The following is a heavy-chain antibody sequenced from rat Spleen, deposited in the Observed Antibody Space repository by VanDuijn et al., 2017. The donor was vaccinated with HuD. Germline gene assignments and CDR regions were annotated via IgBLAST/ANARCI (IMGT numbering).Heavy chain of an antibody. J-gene: IGHJ3*01. CDR2: IIYDGSAT. Sequence: EVQLVESGGGLAQPGNSLKLSCAASGFTFSDYAMAWVRQSPKKGLEWVATIIYDGSATYYRGSVRGRFTISRDNAKATLYLQMNSLRSEDTATYYCAPFSSYGAFAYWGQGTLVTVSS. V-gene: IGHV5-17*01. CDR1: GFTFSDYA. D-gene: IGHD1-2*01. CDR3: APFSSYGAFAY.